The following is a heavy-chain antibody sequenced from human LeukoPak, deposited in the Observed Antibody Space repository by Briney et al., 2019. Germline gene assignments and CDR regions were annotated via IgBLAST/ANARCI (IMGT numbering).Heavy chain of an antibody. Sequence: PGGSLRLSCAASGFTFSSYGMHWVRQAPGKGLEWVAVISYDGSNKYYADSVKGRFTISRDNSKNTLYLQMNSLRAEDTAVYYCARDKLGYCSGGSCYRGRPFDYWGQGTLVTVSS. J-gene: IGHJ4*02. V-gene: IGHV3-30*03. CDR2: ISYDGSNK. D-gene: IGHD2-15*01. CDR3: ARDKLGYCSGGSCYRGRPFDY. CDR1: GFTFSSYG.